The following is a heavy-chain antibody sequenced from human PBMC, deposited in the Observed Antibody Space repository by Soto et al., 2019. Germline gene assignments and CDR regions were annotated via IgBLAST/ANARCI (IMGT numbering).Heavy chain of an antibody. J-gene: IGHJ6*02. D-gene: IGHD1-26*01. Sequence: QVQLVESGGGVVQPGRSLRLSCAASGFTFSSYGMHWVRQAPGKGLEWVAVISYDGSNKYYADSVKGRFTISRDNSKNTLYLQMNSLRAEDTAVYYCAKTYTVGATVYGMDVWGQGTTVTVSS. CDR1: GFTFSSYG. CDR3: AKTYTVGATVYGMDV. CDR2: ISYDGSNK. V-gene: IGHV3-30*18.